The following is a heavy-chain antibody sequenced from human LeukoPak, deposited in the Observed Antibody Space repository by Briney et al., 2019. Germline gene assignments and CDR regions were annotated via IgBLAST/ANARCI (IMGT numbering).Heavy chain of an antibody. J-gene: IGHJ4*02. D-gene: IGHD6-6*01. CDR3: ARKGGYSGSFDY. CDR1: GGSISSYY. Sequence: KPSETLSLTCTVSGGSISSYYWSWIRQPPGKGLEWIGYIYYSGSTNYNPSLKSRVTISVDTSKNQFSLKLSSVTAADTAVYYCARKGGYSGSFDYWGQGTLVTVSS. V-gene: IGHV4-59*01. CDR2: IYYSGST.